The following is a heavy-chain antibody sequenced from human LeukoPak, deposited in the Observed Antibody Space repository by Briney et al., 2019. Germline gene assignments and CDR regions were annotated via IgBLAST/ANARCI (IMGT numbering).Heavy chain of an antibody. CDR1: GFTFSSYA. CDR2: ISYDGGNR. J-gene: IGHJ4*02. V-gene: IGHV3-30-3*01. D-gene: IGHD1-1*01. CDR3: ARDRYNWNDGRRSVFDY. Sequence: GGSLRLSCAASGFTFSSYAMHWVRQAPGKGLEWVAVISYDGGNRYYADSVKGRFTISRDNSKNTLYLQMSSLRGEDTAVYYCARDRYNWNDGRRSVFDYWGQGTLVTVSS.